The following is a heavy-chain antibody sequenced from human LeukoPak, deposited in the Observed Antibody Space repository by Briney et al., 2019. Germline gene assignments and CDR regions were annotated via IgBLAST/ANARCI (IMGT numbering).Heavy chain of an antibody. J-gene: IGHJ4*02. CDR2: IYPGDSDT. D-gene: IGHD4-23*01. CDR1: GYSFTDYW. V-gene: IGHV5-51*01. Sequence: GESLKISCKASGYSFTDYWIVWVRQMPGKGLEWMGAIYPGDSDTRYSPSLDGQVTISADKSVSTTYLQWSSLQASATAMYYCARPSSLYGGTSEDYWGQGTLVTVSS. CDR3: ARPSSLYGGTSEDY.